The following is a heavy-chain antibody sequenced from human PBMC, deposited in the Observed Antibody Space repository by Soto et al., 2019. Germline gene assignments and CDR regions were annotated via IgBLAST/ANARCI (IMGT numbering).Heavy chain of an antibody. V-gene: IGHV3-74*01. CDR2: MGPDGSST. Sequence: EVQVVESGGGLVQPGGSLRLSCAASGISFSRYWTHWVRQAPGKGLEWVSRMGPDGSSTSYADSVKGRFSISRDDAKNTMSFQVNSLRADDMAVYYGAVHGASAAFNFWGQGTVVTVSS. D-gene: IGHD4-17*01. J-gene: IGHJ3*01. CDR1: GISFSRYW. CDR3: AVHGASAAFNF.